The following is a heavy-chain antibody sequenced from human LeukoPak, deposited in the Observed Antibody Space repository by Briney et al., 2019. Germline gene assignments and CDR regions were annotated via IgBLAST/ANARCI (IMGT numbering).Heavy chain of an antibody. D-gene: IGHD6-6*01. Sequence: GGSLRLSCAASGFTFSHAWMNWVRQAPGKGLEWVSYISSSGSTIYYADSVKGRFTISRDNAKNSLYLQMNSLRAEDTAVYYCARVSSSSWFDPWGQGTLVTVSS. V-gene: IGHV3-48*04. CDR1: GFTFSHAW. CDR3: ARVSSSSWFDP. CDR2: ISSSGSTI. J-gene: IGHJ5*02.